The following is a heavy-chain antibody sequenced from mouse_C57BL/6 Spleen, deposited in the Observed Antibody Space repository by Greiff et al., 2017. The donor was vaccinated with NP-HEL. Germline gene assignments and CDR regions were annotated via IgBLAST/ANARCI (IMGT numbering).Heavy chain of an antibody. J-gene: IGHJ4*01. CDR3: ARPGLRHAMDC. V-gene: IGHV5-17*01. CDR1: GFTFSDYG. D-gene: IGHD1-2*01. CDR2: ISSGSSTI. Sequence: EVKLQESGGGLVKPGGSLKLSCAASGFTFSDYGMHWVRQAPEKGLEWVAYISSGSSTIYYADTVKGRFTISRDNAKNTLFLQMTSLRSEDTAMYYCARPGLRHAMDCWGQGTSVTVSS.